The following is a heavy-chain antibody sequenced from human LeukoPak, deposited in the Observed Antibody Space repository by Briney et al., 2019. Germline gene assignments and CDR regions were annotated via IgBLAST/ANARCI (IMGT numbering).Heavy chain of an antibody. CDR2: LYSGGST. CDR3: ARAPRMVYLDY. D-gene: IGHD2-15*01. Sequence: GGSLRLSCAASGFTVSSNYMTWVRQAPGKGLEWVSVLYSGGSTYYADSVKGRFTISRDNSKNTLYLQMNSLRAEDTAVYYCARAPRMVYLDYWGQGTLVTVSS. CDR1: GFTVSSNY. V-gene: IGHV3-53*01. J-gene: IGHJ4*02.